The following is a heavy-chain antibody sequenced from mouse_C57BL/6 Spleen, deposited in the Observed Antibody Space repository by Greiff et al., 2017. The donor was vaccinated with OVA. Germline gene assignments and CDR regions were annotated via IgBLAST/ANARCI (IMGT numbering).Heavy chain of an antibody. J-gene: IGHJ2*01. CDR2: INPNNGGT. D-gene: IGHD1-1*02. V-gene: IGHV1-26*01. CDR3: ARVAVAPDY. Sequence: EVQLQQSGPELVKPGASVKISCKASGYTFTDYYMNWVKQSHGKSLEWIGDINPNNGGTSYNQKFKGKATLTVDKSSSTAYMELRSLTSEDSAVYYCARVAVAPDYWGQGTTLTVSS. CDR1: GYTFTDYY.